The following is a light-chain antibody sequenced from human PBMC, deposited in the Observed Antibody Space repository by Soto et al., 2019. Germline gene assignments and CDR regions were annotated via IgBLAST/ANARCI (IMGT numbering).Light chain of an antibody. V-gene: IGKV1-33*01. CDR1: QDISKK. J-gene: IGKJ5*01. CDR3: QQYDNLLPIT. CDR2: DES. Sequence: IQMTQSPSSLSASLGDRVTITCQASQDISKKLNWYQQKPGKAPKLLIYDESRLQTGVPSRCSGSGSAAHFTSPISSMQPEDVATDYCQQYDNLLPITFGQGTRLEIK.